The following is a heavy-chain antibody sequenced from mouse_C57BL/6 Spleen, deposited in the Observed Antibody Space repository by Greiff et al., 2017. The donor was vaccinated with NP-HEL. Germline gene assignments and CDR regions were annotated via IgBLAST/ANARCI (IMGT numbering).Heavy chain of an antibody. Sequence: EVQRVESGGDLVKPGGSLKLSCAASGFTFSSYGMSWVRQTPDKRLEWVATISSGGSYTYYPDSVKGRFTISRDNAKNTLYLQMSSLKSEDTAMYYCASEPFAYWGQGTLVTVSA. V-gene: IGHV5-6*01. CDR3: ASEPFAY. J-gene: IGHJ3*01. CDR2: ISSGGSYT. CDR1: GFTFSSYG.